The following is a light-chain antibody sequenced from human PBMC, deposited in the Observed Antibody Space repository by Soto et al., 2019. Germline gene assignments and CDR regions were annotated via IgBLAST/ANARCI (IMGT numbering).Light chain of an antibody. V-gene: IGKV1-27*01. CDR1: QGISNH. Sequence: DTQLTQSPSSLSASVGDRVTITCRASQGISNHLAWYQQKPGQVPEVVIYAASTLQSGVPSRFSGSGSGTDFTLTISSLQPEDVATYYCQIYNAAPWTFGQGTKVEIK. CDR3: QIYNAAPWT. CDR2: AAS. J-gene: IGKJ1*01.